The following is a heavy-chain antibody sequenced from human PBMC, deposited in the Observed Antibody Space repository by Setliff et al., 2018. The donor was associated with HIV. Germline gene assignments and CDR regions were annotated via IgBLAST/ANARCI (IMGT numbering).Heavy chain of an antibody. D-gene: IGHD6-19*01. Sequence: SETLSLTCAVYGGSFSGYYWSWIRQPPGKGLEWIGEISHSGSTNYNPSLKSRVTISVDTSKNQFSLKLSSVTAADTAAYYCAIRGSSGWYVGGYFDYWGQGTLVTVSS. J-gene: IGHJ4*02. CDR3: AIRGSSGWYVGGYFDY. V-gene: IGHV4-34*01. CDR1: GGSFSGYY. CDR2: ISHSGST.